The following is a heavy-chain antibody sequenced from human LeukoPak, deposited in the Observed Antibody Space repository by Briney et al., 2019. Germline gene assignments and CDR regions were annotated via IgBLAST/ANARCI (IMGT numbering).Heavy chain of an antibody. J-gene: IGHJ4*02. D-gene: IGHD2-15*01. CDR1: GFTFSSYG. Sequence: GGSLRLSCAASGFTFSSYGMHWVRQAPGKGLEWVAAISYDGGNQYYADSVKGRFTISRDNSKNTLYLQMNSLRAEDTAVYYCAKDKGYCSGGSCYGGGDWGQGTLVTVSS. V-gene: IGHV3-30*18. CDR3: AKDKGYCSGGSCYGGGD. CDR2: ISYDGGNQ.